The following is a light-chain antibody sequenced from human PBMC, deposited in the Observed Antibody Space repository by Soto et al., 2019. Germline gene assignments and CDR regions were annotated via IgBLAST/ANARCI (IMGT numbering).Light chain of an antibody. CDR2: AAS. CDR1: QDIGNF. J-gene: IGKJ4*01. V-gene: IGKV1-27*01. Sequence: ILMTQSPSSLSAFVGDRVTITCRASQDIGNFLAWYQQKPGKVPKLLIYAASTLQSGVPSRFIGSGSGTDFTLTISSLQPEDVATYYCQECKVGPFTFGGGTKVEIK. CDR3: QECKVGPFT.